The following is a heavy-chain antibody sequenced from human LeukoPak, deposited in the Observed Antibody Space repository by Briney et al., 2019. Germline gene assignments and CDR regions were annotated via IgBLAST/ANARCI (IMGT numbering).Heavy chain of an antibody. J-gene: IGHJ3*02. CDR1: GFTFSSYA. CDR3: ARGGGNAFDI. Sequence: GGSLRLSCAASGFTFSSYAMHWVRQAPGKGLEYVSAISSNGGSTHYADSVKGRFTISRDNSKNTLYLQMGSLRAEDMAVYYCARGGGNAFDIWGQGTMVTVSS. V-gene: IGHV3-64*02. D-gene: IGHD1-26*01. CDR2: ISSNGGST.